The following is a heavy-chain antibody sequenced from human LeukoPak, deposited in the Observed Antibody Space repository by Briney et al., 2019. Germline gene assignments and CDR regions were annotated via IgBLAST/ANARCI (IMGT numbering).Heavy chain of an antibody. J-gene: IGHJ4*02. Sequence: GGSLGLSCAASGFTVSSNYMSWVRQAPGKGLEWVSVIYSGGSTYYADSVKGRFTISRDTSKNTLYLQMNSLRVEDTAVYYCARVVSGYRHFDYWGQGTLVTVSS. D-gene: IGHD5-12*01. V-gene: IGHV3-53*01. CDR2: IYSGGST. CDR1: GFTVSSNY. CDR3: ARVVSGYRHFDY.